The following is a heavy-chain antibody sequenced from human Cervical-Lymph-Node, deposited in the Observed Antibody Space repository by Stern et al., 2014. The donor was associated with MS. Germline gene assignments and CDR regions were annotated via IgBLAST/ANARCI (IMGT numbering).Heavy chain of an antibody. D-gene: IGHD2-21*02. Sequence: DQLVESGAEVKKPGASVKVSCKASGYTFTTHAISWVRQAPGQGLESMGWISPNNAKTNYAQNLQGRVTMTTDTSTSTAYMELRNLRPDDTAVYYCARRVYCGGDCAFDYWGQGTLVTVSS. J-gene: IGHJ4*02. CDR3: ARRVYCGGDCAFDY. CDR1: GYTFTTHA. CDR2: ISPNNAKT. V-gene: IGHV1-18*01.